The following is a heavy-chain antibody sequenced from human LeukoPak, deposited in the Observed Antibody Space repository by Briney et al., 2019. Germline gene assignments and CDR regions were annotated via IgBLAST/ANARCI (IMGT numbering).Heavy chain of an antibody. CDR2: ISYDGSNK. J-gene: IGHJ4*02. CDR3: AREEGQGYYDSSGYFRGYYFDY. Sequence: SGGSLRLSCAASGFTFSNYAMHWVRQAPGKGLEWVAVISYDGSNKYYADSVKGRFTISRDNSKNTLYLQMNSLRAEDTAVYYCAREEGQGYYDSSGYFRGYYFDYWGQGTLVTVSS. CDR1: GFTFSNYA. D-gene: IGHD3-22*01. V-gene: IGHV3-30-3*01.